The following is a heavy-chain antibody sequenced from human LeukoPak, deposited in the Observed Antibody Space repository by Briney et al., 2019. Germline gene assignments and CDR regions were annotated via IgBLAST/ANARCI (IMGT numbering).Heavy chain of an antibody. CDR3: ARSGGYSGYDVDY. CDR1: GGSISSSYYY. D-gene: IGHD5-12*01. V-gene: IGHV4-61*05. J-gene: IGHJ4*02. Sequence: SETLSLTCTVSGGSISSSYYYWSWIRQPPGKGLEWIGNIYYSGSTNYNPSLKSRVTISVDTSKNQFSLKLRSVSAADTAVYYCARSGGYSGYDVDYWGQGILVTVSS. CDR2: IYYSGST.